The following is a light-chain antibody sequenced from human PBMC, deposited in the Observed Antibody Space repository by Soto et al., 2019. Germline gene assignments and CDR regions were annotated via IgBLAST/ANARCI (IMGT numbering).Light chain of an antibody. Sequence: EIVLTQSPGTLSLSPGERATLSCRASQSVSRSYLAWYQQKPGQAPRLLIYGASTRATGIPDRFSGSGSGTDFTLTSSRLEPEDFAVYYCQHYSSSPFTFGPGTKVDIK. CDR1: QSVSRSY. V-gene: IGKV3-20*01. J-gene: IGKJ3*01. CDR2: GAS. CDR3: QHYSSSPFT.